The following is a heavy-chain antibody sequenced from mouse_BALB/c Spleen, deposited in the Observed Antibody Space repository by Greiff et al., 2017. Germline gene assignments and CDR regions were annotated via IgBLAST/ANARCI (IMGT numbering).Heavy chain of an antibody. V-gene: IGHV3-2*02. Sequence: EVQLVESGPGLVKPSQSLSLTCTVTGYSITSDYAWNWIRQFPGNKLEWMGYISYSGSTSYNPSLKSRISITRDTSKNQFFLQLNSVTTEDTATYYCARYGYYGAMDYWGQGTSVTVSS. CDR1: GYSITSDYA. D-gene: IGHD2-3*01. CDR2: ISYSGST. J-gene: IGHJ4*01. CDR3: ARYGYYGAMDY.